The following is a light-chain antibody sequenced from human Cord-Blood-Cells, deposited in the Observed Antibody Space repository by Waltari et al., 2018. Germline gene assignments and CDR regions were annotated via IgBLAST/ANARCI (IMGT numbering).Light chain of an antibody. Sequence: DIVMTQSPLSLPVTSVAPASISCRSSQSLLHSIGYNYLDWYLQRPRQSPQLLIYLVSKRASGVPDRFSGSGSVTDFTLKISRVEAEDVGVYYCMQALQTLLTFGGGTKVEIK. CDR1: QSLLHSIGYNY. V-gene: IGKV2-28*01. J-gene: IGKJ4*01. CDR2: LVS. CDR3: MQALQTLLT.